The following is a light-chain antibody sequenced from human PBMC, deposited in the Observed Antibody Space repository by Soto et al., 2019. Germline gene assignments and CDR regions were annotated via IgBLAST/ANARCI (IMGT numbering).Light chain of an antibody. CDR3: QQSYSTPPGT. CDR1: QSISTY. J-gene: IGKJ1*01. Sequence: DLQMTQSPSSLSASVGDRVTITCRASQSISTYLIWYQQKPGKAPKLLIYATSSLQSGVPSRFSGSGSGTDFTLTISSLQPEDFATYYCQQSYSTPPGTFGNGTKVEIK. CDR2: ATS. V-gene: IGKV1-39*01.